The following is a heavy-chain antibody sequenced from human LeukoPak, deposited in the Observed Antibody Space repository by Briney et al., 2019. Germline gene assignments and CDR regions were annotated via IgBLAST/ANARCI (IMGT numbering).Heavy chain of an antibody. Sequence: GGSLRLSCAASGFTFSSHSMNWVRQAPGKGLEWVSYISSGSSTIYYADSVKGRFTISRDNAKNSLYLQMNSLRAEDTAVYYCARGAYYYEDWGQGTLVTVSS. J-gene: IGHJ4*02. CDR1: GFTFSSHS. D-gene: IGHD3-22*01. CDR3: ARGAYYYED. CDR2: ISSGSSTI. V-gene: IGHV3-48*01.